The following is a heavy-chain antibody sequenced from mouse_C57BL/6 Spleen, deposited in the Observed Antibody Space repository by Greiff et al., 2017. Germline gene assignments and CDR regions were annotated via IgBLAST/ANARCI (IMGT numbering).Heavy chain of an antibody. D-gene: IGHD1-1*01. CDR3: ARNPLYYYGSSGWYYFDY. CDR2: IWTGGGT. Sequence: VKLMESGPGLVAPSQSLSITCTVSGFSLTSYAISWVRQPPGKGLEWLGVIWTGGGTNYNSALKSRLSISKDNSKSQVFLKMNSLQTDDTARYYCARNPLYYYGSSGWYYFDYWGQGTTLTVSS. V-gene: IGHV2-9-1*01. CDR1: GFSLTSYA. J-gene: IGHJ2*01.